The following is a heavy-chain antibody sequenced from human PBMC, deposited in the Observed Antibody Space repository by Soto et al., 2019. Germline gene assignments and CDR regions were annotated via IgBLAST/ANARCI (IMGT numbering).Heavy chain of an antibody. V-gene: IGHV4-4*07. Sequence: TSETLSLTCTVSGGSISSYYWSWIRQPAGKGLEWIGRIYTSGSTNYNPSLKSRVTMSVDTSKNQFSLKLSSVTAADTAVYYCARDSIVGATVTTYFDYWGQGTLVTVSS. D-gene: IGHD1-26*01. J-gene: IGHJ4*02. CDR2: IYTSGST. CDR1: GGSISSYY. CDR3: ARDSIVGATVTTYFDY.